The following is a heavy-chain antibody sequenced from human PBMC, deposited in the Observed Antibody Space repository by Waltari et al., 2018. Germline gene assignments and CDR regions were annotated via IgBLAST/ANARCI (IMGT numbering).Heavy chain of an antibody. D-gene: IGHD4-4*01. Sequence: EVQMLQSGGGVVQPGGSLKLSCATSGFTFSDYALTWVRQPPGKGLEWVSSISRGDGRTYYADSVKGRFTISRDKSKNTLYLQMSSLRAADTAVYYCAKQYDYSNYYFDYWGQGNLVSVSS. J-gene: IGHJ4*02. CDR2: ISRGDGRT. CDR1: GFTFSDYA. V-gene: IGHV3-23*01. CDR3: AKQYDYSNYYFDY.